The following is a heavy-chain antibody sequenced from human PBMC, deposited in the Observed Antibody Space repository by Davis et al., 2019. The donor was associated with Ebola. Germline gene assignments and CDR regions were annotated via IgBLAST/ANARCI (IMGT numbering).Heavy chain of an antibody. CDR2: IIPIFGTA. Sequence: AASVKVSCKASGGTFSSYAISWVRQAPGQGLEWMGGIIPIFGTANYAQKFQGRVTITADKSTSTAYMELSSLRSEDKAVYYCARGRGVPYGMDVWGQGTTVTVSS. D-gene: IGHD3-16*01. J-gene: IGHJ6*02. V-gene: IGHV1-69*06. CDR3: ARGRGVPYGMDV. CDR1: GGTFSSYA.